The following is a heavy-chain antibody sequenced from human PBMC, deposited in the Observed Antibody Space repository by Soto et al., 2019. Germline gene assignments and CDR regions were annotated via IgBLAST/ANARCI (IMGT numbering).Heavy chain of an antibody. CDR2: ISGSGGST. J-gene: IGHJ4*02. D-gene: IGHD3-3*01. Sequence: GGSLRLSCAASGFTFSSYAMSWVRQAPGKGLEWVSAISGSGGSTYYADSVKGRFTISRDNSKNTLYLQMNSLRAEDTAVYYCAKDQISRFLEWLLPVHFDYWGQGTLVTVSS. V-gene: IGHV3-23*01. CDR3: AKDQISRFLEWLLPVHFDY. CDR1: GFTFSSYA.